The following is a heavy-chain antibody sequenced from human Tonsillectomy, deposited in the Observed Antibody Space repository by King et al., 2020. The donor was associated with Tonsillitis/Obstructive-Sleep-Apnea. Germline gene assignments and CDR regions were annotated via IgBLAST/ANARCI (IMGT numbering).Heavy chain of an antibody. V-gene: IGHV3-30*04. CDR2: ISYDGRNK. D-gene: IGHD3-16*02. CDR3: AGDSGFGVIVSNNWFDP. CDR1: GFTFSICA. Sequence: VQLVESGGGVVQPGRSLRLSCAASGFTFSICAMHWVRQAPGKGLEWVALISYDGRNKYYADSVKGRFTISRDNSKNTLYLQMNSLRAEDTAVYYCAGDSGFGVIVSNNWFDPWGQGTLVTVSS. J-gene: IGHJ5*02.